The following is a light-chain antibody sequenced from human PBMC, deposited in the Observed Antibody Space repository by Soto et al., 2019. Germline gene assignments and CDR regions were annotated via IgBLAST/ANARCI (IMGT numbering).Light chain of an antibody. CDR1: QGISNS. CDR3: QQRSSWPWT. Sequence: EIVLTQSPATLSLSPGERATLSCRASQGISNSLAWYQQKPGQTPRLLIYDASTRATGIPARFSGSGSGTDFTLTISSLEPEDFAVYFCQQRSSWPWTFGQGTKVKIK. CDR2: DAS. V-gene: IGKV3-11*01. J-gene: IGKJ1*01.